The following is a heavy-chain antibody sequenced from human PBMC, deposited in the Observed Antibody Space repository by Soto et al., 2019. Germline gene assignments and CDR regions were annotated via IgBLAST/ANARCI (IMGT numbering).Heavy chain of an antibody. CDR3: TRHGSGDYFLFDP. CDR2: ASPDGTST. Sequence: GGSLRLSCAASGFTFSSFSMHWVRQAPGKGLEWVSRASPDGTSTSYADSVKGRFTISRDNAKNTLFMQMNSLRAEDTAVYYCTRHGSGDYFLFDPWGQGTLVTVSS. CDR1: GFTFSSFS. J-gene: IGHJ5*02. D-gene: IGHD4-17*01. V-gene: IGHV3-74*01.